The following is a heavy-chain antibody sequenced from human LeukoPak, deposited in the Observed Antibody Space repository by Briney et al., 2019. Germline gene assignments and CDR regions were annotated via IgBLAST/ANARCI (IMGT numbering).Heavy chain of an antibody. CDR1: GGSISSGDYY. CDR2: IYYSGST. Sequence: SQTLSLTCTVSGGSISSGDYYWSWIRQPPGKGLEWIGYIYYSGSTYYNPSLKSRVTISVDTSKNQFSLKLSSVTAADTAVYYCARGDSLAAAANDYWGQGTLVTVSS. V-gene: IGHV4-30-4*01. J-gene: IGHJ4*02. D-gene: IGHD6-13*01. CDR3: ARGDSLAAAANDY.